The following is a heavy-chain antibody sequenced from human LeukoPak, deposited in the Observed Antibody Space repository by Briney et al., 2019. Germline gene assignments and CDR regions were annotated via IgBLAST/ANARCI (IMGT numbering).Heavy chain of an antibody. Sequence: SVKVSCKASGYTFIAYYIHWVRQAPGQGLEWMGGIIPIFGTANYAQKFQGRVTITADESTSTAYMELSSLRSEDTAVYYCARGSRDCSGGSCYLNYYYYYMDVWGKGTTVTISS. D-gene: IGHD2-15*01. CDR3: ARGSRDCSGGSCYLNYYYYYMDV. J-gene: IGHJ6*03. V-gene: IGHV1-69*13. CDR2: IIPIFGTA. CDR1: GYTFIAYY.